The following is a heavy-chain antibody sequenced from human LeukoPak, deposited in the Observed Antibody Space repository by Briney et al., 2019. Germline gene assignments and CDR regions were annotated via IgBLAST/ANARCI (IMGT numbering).Heavy chain of an antibody. CDR3: AKGLAVAAAGTRDDAFDI. D-gene: IGHD6-13*01. CDR2: ISWDGGST. CDR1: GFTFDDYA. J-gene: IGHJ3*02. V-gene: IGHV3-43D*03. Sequence: PGGSLRLSCAASGFTFDDYAMHWVRQAPGKGLEWVSLISWDGGSTYYADSVKGRFTISRDNSKNSLYLQMNSLRAEDTALYYCAKGLAVAAAGTRDDAFDIWGQGTMVTVSS.